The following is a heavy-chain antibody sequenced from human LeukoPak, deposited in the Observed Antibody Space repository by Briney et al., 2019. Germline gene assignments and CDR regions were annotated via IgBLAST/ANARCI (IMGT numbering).Heavy chain of an antibody. CDR3: GRADPKGGAFDI. Sequence: GGSLRLSCAASGFTFSSYSMSWVRQAPGKGLEWVPSISSSSSYIYYADSVKGRFTISRDNAKNSLYLKMNSLRAEDTAVYYCGRADPKGGAFDIWGQGTMVTVSS. CDR1: GFTFSSYS. J-gene: IGHJ3*02. V-gene: IGHV3-21*01. CDR2: ISSSSSYI. D-gene: IGHD3-16*01.